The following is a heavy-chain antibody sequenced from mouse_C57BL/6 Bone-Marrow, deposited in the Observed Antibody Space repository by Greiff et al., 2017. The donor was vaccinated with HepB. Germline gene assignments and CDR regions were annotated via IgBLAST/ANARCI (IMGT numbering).Heavy chain of an antibody. Sequence: DVKLVESGPGMVKPSQSLSLTCTVTGYSITSGYDWHWIRHFPGNKLEWMGCISYSGSTNYNPSLKSRISITHDTSKNHFFLKLNSVTTEDTATYYCARDATGTSPWFAYWGQGTLVTVSA. D-gene: IGHD4-1*01. CDR1: GYSITSGYD. V-gene: IGHV3-1*01. CDR3: ARDATGTSPWFAY. CDR2: ISYSGST. J-gene: IGHJ3*01.